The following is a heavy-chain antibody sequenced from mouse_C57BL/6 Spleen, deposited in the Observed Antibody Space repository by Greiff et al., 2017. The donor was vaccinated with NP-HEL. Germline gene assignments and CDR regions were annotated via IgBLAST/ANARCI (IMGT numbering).Heavy chain of an antibody. CDR3: ARSRDYGDY. V-gene: IGHV1-4*01. CDR2: INPSSGYT. D-gene: IGHD2-4*01. J-gene: IGHJ2*01. Sequence: VMLVESGAELARPGASVKMSCKASGYTFTSYTMHWVKQRPGQGLEWIGYINPSSGYTKYNQKFKDKATLTADKSSSTAYMQLSSLTSEDSAVYYCARSRDYGDYWGQGTTLTVSS. CDR1: GYTFTSYT.